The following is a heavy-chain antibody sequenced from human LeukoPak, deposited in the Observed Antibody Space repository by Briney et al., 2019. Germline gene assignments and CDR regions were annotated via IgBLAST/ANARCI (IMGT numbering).Heavy chain of an antibody. Sequence: NPSETLSLTCTVSGGSISSSSYYWGWIRQPPGKGLEWIGSIYYSGSTYYNPSLKSRVTISVDTSKNQFSLKLSSVTAADTAVYYCVRVGFRGLPMAGWGQETLVTVSS. V-gene: IGHV4-39*07. J-gene: IGHJ4*02. CDR2: IYYSGST. CDR3: VRVGFRGLPMAG. CDR1: GGSISSSSYY. D-gene: IGHD5-18*01.